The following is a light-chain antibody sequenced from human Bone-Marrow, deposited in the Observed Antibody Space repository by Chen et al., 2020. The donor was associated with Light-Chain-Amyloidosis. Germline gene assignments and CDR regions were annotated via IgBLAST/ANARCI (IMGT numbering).Light chain of an antibody. CDR2: GAS. CDR3: QQYNNWPLT. J-gene: IGKJ4*01. CDR1: QSVSTN. Sequence: ETVMTQSPATVSVSPGERATLSCRASQSVSTNLAWYQQKPGQAPRLLIYGASTRAAGIPARFRGSGSGTEFTLTISSLQSEDFAVYYCQQYNNWPLTFGGGTKVEI. V-gene: IGKV3-15*01.